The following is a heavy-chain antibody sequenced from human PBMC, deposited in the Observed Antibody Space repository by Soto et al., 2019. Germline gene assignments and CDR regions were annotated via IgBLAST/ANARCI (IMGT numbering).Heavy chain of an antibody. J-gene: IGHJ6*02. CDR3: ARAIPLSCSLKRIYYYGMDV. Sequence: SQTMSPTWTVSAGSISSVDSYWSWIRQPPGKGLEWIGYIYYSGTTYYNPSLKSRVTISGDTSKNQFSLKLSSVTAADAAVYYCARAIPLSCSLKRIYYYGMDVRGQGNTVTVS. V-gene: IGHV4-30-4*01. CDR1: AGSISSVDSY. CDR2: IYYSGTT. D-gene: IGHD6-13*01.